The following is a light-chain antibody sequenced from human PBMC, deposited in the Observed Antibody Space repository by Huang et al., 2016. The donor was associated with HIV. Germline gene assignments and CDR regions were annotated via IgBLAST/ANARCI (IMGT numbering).Light chain of an antibody. CDR3: QQSFSISRA. V-gene: IGKV1-39*01. CDR2: SAS. CDR1: QSITTY. Sequence: DIQMTQSPSSLSASVGDRVTITCRASQSITTYLNWYQQKQGKAHKLFFFSASAFQSGVPSIFGGCGSVTEFTLTISSLQPEDFATYYCQQSFSISRAFGQGTKVEIK. J-gene: IGKJ1*01.